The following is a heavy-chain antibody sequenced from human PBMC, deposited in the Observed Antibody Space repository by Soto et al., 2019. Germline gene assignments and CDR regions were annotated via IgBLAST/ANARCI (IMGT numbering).Heavy chain of an antibody. CDR3: ARGYSSSYAFDI. V-gene: IGHV3-11*05. CDR2: ISSSSSYT. Sequence: QVQLVESGGGLVKPGGSLRLSCAASGFTFSDYYMSWIRQAPGKGLEWVSYISSSSSYTNYADSVKGRFTISRDNAKNSLYLQMNSLRAEDTAVYYCARGYSSSYAFDIWGQGTMVTVSS. J-gene: IGHJ3*02. D-gene: IGHD6-13*01. CDR1: GFTFSDYY.